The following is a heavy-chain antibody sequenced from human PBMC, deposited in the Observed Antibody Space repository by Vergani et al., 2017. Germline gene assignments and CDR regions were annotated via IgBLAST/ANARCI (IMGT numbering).Heavy chain of an antibody. Sequence: EVQLVESGGGLVQPGRSLRLSCAASGFTFDDYAMHWVRQAPGKGLEWVSGISWNSGSIGYADSVKGRFTISRDNAKNSLYLQMNSLRAEDTAVYYCAKAYSGSYPGDAFDIWGQGTMVTVSS. CDR3: AKAYSGSYPGDAFDI. CDR1: GFTFDDYA. D-gene: IGHD1-26*01. CDR2: ISWNSGSI. J-gene: IGHJ3*02. V-gene: IGHV3-9*01.